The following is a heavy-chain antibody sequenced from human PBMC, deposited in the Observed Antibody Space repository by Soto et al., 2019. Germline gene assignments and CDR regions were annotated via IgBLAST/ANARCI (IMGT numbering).Heavy chain of an antibody. CDR1: GGSISSSSYY. CDR3: ARHPGNYDEGRFDP. J-gene: IGHJ5*02. D-gene: IGHD4-17*01. Sequence: QLQLQESGPGLGKPSETLSLTCTVSGGSISSSSYYWGWIRQPPGKGLEWIGSIYYSGSTYYNPSLKSRVTIAVDSSKNQFSLKLSSVTAADTAVYYCARHPGNYDEGRFDPCGQGTLVTVSS. CDR2: IYYSGST. V-gene: IGHV4-39*01.